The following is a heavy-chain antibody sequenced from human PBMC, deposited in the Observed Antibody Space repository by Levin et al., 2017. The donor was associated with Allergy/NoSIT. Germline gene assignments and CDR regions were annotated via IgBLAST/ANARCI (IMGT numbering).Heavy chain of an antibody. Sequence: AGGSLRLSCAGSGFTFSSFSRHAMSWVRRAPGKGLEWVSGISDSGVSTYYADSVKGRFTISRDTSKNTLFLQTNSLRAEDTAVYYCAGGTSHYYYYAMNVWGQGTTVTVSS. CDR3: AGGTSHYYYYAMNV. V-gene: IGHV3-23*01. CDR2: ISDSGVST. D-gene: IGHD1-7*01. CDR1: GFTFSSFSRHA. J-gene: IGHJ6*02.